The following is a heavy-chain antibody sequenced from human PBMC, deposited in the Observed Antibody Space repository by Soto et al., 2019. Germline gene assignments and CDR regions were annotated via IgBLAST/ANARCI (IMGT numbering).Heavy chain of an antibody. CDR2: ISYDGRTE. D-gene: IGHD2-15*01. Sequence: QVHLVESGGGVVQPGRSLRLSCVASGFTFSSYAMQWVRQAPGKGLEWVTVISYDGRTEYYADSVKGRFTISRDNSVNTLYLHMNSLRPEDTAVYFCARLMDIAAIVAATRLWGQGTLVTVSS. V-gene: IGHV3-30*04. J-gene: IGHJ4*02. CDR1: GFTFSSYA. CDR3: ARLMDIAAIVAATRL.